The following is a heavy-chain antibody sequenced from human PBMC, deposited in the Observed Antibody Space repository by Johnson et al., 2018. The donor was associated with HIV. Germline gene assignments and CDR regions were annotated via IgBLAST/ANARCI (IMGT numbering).Heavy chain of an antibody. CDR2: IGTAGDT. J-gene: IGHJ3*02. Sequence: VQLVESGGGVVRPGGSLRLSCAASGFTFDDYGMSWVRQAPGKGLEWVSAIGTAGDTYYPGSVKGRFTISRENAKNSLYLQMNSLRAGDTAMYYCARANWPGSAFDIWGQGTMVIVSS. CDR1: GFTFDDYG. CDR3: ARANWPGSAFDI. D-gene: IGHD1-1*01. V-gene: IGHV3-13*01.